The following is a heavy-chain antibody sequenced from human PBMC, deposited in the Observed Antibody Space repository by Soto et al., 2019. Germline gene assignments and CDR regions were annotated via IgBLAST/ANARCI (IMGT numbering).Heavy chain of an antibody. J-gene: IGHJ4*02. Sequence: QVQLVQSGAEVKKPESSVKVSRKAPGGTFSTYAISWVRQAPGQGLEWMGGIIPMFGTANYAQRFQDRVTITADESTNTVYMELGSLRSEDTAVYFCASGIQLWLRRINNGYSGWGQGTLVTVSS. D-gene: IGHD5-18*01. CDR1: GGTFSTYA. V-gene: IGHV1-69*12. CDR2: IIPMFGTA. CDR3: ASGIQLWLRRINNGYSG.